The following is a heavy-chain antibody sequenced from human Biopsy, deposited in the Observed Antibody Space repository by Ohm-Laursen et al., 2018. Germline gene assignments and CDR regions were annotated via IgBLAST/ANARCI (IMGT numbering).Heavy chain of an antibody. Sequence: TLSLTCAVYGDSFNGYYWSWLRPTPGKGLEWIGEINHSGRTNYNPSLKRGVTISVDTSKNQFSRKVRAVTAADTAVYYCVRGVDYYDPYRYYALDVWGQGTTVTVSS. V-gene: IGHV4-34*01. CDR3: VRGVDYYDPYRYYALDV. CDR2: INHSGRT. J-gene: IGHJ6*02. CDR1: GDSFNGYY. D-gene: IGHD3-22*01.